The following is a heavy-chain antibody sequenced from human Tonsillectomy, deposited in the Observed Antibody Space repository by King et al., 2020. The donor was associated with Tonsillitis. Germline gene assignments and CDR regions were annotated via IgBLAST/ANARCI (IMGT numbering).Heavy chain of an antibody. D-gene: IGHD3-10*01. CDR1: GGSISSSSYY. J-gene: IGHJ5*02. CDR3: ARGDSGLWNGFDP. V-gene: IGHV4-39*01. Sequence: LQLQESGPGLVKPSETLSLTCTVSGGSISSSSYYWGWIRQPPGKGLEWIGSIYYSGSTYYNPSLKSRVTISVDTSKNQFSLKLSSVTAADTAVYYCARGDSGLWNGFDPWGQGTLVTVSS. CDR2: IYYSGST.